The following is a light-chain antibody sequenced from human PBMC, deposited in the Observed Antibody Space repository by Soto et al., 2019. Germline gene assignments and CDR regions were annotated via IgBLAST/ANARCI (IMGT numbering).Light chain of an antibody. CDR3: QHYVTSSIT. CDR2: GAS. CDR1: QSVSSSH. V-gene: IGKV3-20*01. Sequence: EIVLTQSPGTLSLSPGERATLSCRASQSVSSSHLAWYQQKPGQAPRLLIYGASSRATGTPDRISGGGSGTDFTLTISRLEPEDFAVYYCQHYVTSSITFGQGTRLEIK. J-gene: IGKJ5*01.